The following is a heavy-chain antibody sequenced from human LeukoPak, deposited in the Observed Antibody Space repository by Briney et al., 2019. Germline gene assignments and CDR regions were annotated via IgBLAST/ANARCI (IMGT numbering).Heavy chain of an antibody. J-gene: IGHJ4*02. Sequence: GGSLRLSSLASGFTFNLYSMHWVRQAPGKGLVWVSRINSDGSSTTYADSVKGRFTISRDNAKNTLYLQMNSLRAEDTAVYYCASRWELLHWGQGTLVTVSS. D-gene: IGHD1-26*01. CDR1: GFTFNLYS. CDR2: INSDGSST. CDR3: ASRWELLH. V-gene: IGHV3-74*01.